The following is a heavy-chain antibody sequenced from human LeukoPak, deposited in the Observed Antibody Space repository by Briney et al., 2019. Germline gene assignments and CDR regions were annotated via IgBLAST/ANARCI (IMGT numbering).Heavy chain of an antibody. D-gene: IGHD1-26*01. CDR3: ARERETVGGRYFDL. Sequence: PGGSLRLSCAASGFTFSSYGMHWVRQAPGKGLEWVAVIWYDGSNKYYADSVKGRFTISRDNSKNTVYLQMNSLRAEDTAVYYCARERETVGGRYFDLWGRGTLVTVSS. V-gene: IGHV3-33*01. J-gene: IGHJ2*01. CDR1: GFTFSSYG. CDR2: IWYDGSNK.